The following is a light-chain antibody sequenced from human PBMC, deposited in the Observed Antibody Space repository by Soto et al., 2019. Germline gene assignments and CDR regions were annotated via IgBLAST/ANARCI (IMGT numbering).Light chain of an antibody. V-gene: IGKV3-20*01. CDR2: GAS. CDR1: QSVSSSY. Sequence: EIVLTQSPGTLSLSPGERATISCRASQSVSSSYLAWYQQKPGQAPRLLIYGASSRATGIPDRFSGSGSGTDFTLTICRLEPEDFAVYYCQQYGSSPRTFGQGTK. J-gene: IGKJ1*01. CDR3: QQYGSSPRT.